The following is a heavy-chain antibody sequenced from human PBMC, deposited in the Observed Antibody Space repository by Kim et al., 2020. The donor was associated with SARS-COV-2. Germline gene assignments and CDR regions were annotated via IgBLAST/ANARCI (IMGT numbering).Heavy chain of an antibody. V-gene: IGHV6-1*01. CDR3: ARMRWLLGVAFDI. D-gene: IGHD2-15*01. Sequence: SQTLSLTCVISGDSVSSNSAAWNWIRQSPSRGLEWLGRTYYRSKWYNEYAASVKSRITINPDTPKNQFSLQLNSVTPEDTAVYYCARMRWLLGVAFDIWGQGTMVTVSS. J-gene: IGHJ3*02. CDR2: TYYRSKWYN. CDR1: GDSVSSNSAA.